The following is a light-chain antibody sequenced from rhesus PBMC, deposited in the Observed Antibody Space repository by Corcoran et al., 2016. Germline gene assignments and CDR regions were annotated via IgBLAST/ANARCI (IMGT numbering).Light chain of an antibody. V-gene: IGKV1-22*01. J-gene: IGKJ1*01. CDR2: KAS. CDR3: LQYSSSWA. Sequence: DIQMTQSPSSLSASVGDTVTITCQASQGISSWLAWSQQKPGKAPKLLIHKASSLQSGVPERFSGSGSGTDFTLTISILQPEDFATYYCLQYSSSWAFGQGTKVEIK. CDR1: QGISSW.